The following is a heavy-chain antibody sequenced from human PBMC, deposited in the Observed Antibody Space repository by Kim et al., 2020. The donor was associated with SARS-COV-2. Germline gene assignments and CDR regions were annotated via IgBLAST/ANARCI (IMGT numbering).Heavy chain of an antibody. J-gene: IGHJ4*02. V-gene: IGHV3-30*02. D-gene: IGHD3-10*01. CDR3: AKDVYGSIDY. Sequence: DSVKGRFTISRDNSKNTLYLQMNSLSPEDTAMYYCAKDVYGSIDYWGQGTLVTVSS.